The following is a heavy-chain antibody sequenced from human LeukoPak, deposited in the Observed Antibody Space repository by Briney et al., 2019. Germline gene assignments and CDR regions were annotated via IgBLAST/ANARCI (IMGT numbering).Heavy chain of an antibody. CDR2: ISSSGTTI. V-gene: IGHV3-48*03. D-gene: IGHD3-16*01. Sequence: GGSLGLSCATSGFTFSSYEMNWVRQAPGKGLEWVSYISSSGTTIYYADSVKGRFTISRDNARNSLYLQMNSLRAGDTAVYYCARGSWGTDYWGQGTLVTVSS. J-gene: IGHJ4*02. CDR1: GFTFSSYE. CDR3: ARGSWGTDY.